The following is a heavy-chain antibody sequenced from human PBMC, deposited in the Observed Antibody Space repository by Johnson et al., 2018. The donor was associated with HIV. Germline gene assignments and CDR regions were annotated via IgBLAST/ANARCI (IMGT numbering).Heavy chain of an antibody. CDR2: ISYDGSNK. CDR1: GFTFSSYA. J-gene: IGHJ3*02. V-gene: IGHV3-30-3*01. D-gene: IGHD6-13*01. Sequence: QVQLVESGGGVVQPGRSLRLSCAASGFTFSSYAMHWVRQAPGKGLEWVAVISYDGSNKYYADSVKGRFTISRDNSKNTLYLQMNSLRAEDTAVYYCARTQVYSSSRDYAFDIWGQGTMVTVSS. CDR3: ARTQVYSSSRDYAFDI.